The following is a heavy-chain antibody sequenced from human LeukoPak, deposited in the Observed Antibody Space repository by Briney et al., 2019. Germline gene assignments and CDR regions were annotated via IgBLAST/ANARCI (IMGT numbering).Heavy chain of an antibody. V-gene: IGHV4-30-2*03. CDR2: IYYSGST. CDR3: ARHEYSGSYYGLSWFDP. J-gene: IGHJ5*02. CDR1: GGSISSGSYY. Sequence: SQTLSLTCTVSGGSISSGSYYWSWIRQPAGKGLEWIASIYYSGSTYYNPSLKSRVTISVDTSKNQLSLKLSSLTAADTAVYYCARHEYSGSYYGLSWFDPWGQGTLVTVSS. D-gene: IGHD1-26*01.